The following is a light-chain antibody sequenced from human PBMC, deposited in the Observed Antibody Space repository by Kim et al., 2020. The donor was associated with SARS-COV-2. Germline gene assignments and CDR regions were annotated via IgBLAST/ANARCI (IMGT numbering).Light chain of an antibody. CDR3: QQYNDWPRT. CDR2: GAS. CDR1: QSVSSN. J-gene: IGKJ1*01. V-gene: IGKV3-15*01. Sequence: VSPGERATLSCRASQSVSSNVAWYQQKPGHPPRLLIYGASTRATGIPASFSGSGSGTEFTLTISNLQSEDFAAYYCQQYNDWPRTSGQGTKVDIK.